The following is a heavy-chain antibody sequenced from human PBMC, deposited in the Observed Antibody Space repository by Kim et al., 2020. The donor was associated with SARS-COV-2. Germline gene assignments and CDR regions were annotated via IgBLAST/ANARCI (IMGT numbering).Heavy chain of an antibody. CDR3: SSRSPPALYNGMHF. Sequence: GGSLRLSCAASGFTFRPYDMNWVRQAPGKGLEWVSSISGSSGHIYYADSVRGRFVVSRDNSKTSLYLQMASLRAEDTAVYYCSSRSPPALYNGMHFWGQ. V-gene: IGHV3-21*01. J-gene: IGHJ6*02. CDR1: GFTFRPYD. D-gene: IGHD1-20*01. CDR2: ISGSSGHI.